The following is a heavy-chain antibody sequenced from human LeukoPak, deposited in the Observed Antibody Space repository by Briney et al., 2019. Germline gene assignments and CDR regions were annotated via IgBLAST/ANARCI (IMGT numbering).Heavy chain of an antibody. CDR3: ARVGELVLYPTFDY. CDR2: IYYSGST. CDR1: GGSISSYY. V-gene: IGHV4-59*01. Sequence: SETLSLTCTVSGGSISSYYWSWIRQPPGKGLEWIGYIYYSGSTNYNPSLKSRVTISVDTSKNQFSLKLSSVTAADTAVYYCARVGELVLYPTFDYWGQGTLVTVSS. J-gene: IGHJ4*02. D-gene: IGHD1-7*01.